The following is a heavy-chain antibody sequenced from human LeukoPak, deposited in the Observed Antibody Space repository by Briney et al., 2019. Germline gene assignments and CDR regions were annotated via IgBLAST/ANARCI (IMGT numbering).Heavy chain of an antibody. D-gene: IGHD2-15*01. Sequence: GGSLRLSCAASGFTFSSYAMHWVRQAPGKGLEYVSAISSNGGSTYYANSVKGRFTISRDNSKNTLYLQMGSLRAEDMAVYYCARDDRGYCSGGSCYGTAFDIWGQGTMVTVSS. CDR1: GFTFSSYA. J-gene: IGHJ3*02. V-gene: IGHV3-64*01. CDR3: ARDDRGYCSGGSCYGTAFDI. CDR2: ISSNGGST.